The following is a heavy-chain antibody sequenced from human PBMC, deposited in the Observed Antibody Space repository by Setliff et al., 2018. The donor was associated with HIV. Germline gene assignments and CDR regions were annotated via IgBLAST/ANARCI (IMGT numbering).Heavy chain of an antibody. V-gene: IGHV3-23*01. CDR1: GFTFTNYG. J-gene: IGHJ4*02. CDR2: FSGSGGRT. Sequence: PGGSLRLSCAASGFTFTNYGMSWVRQAPGKGLEWVSLFSGSGGRTFYAGSVKGRFTITRDISKNTLDLQMNSLRVDDTAVYYCAKGSGFYDYWGQGTLVTVSS. D-gene: IGHD3-22*01. CDR3: AKGSGFYDY.